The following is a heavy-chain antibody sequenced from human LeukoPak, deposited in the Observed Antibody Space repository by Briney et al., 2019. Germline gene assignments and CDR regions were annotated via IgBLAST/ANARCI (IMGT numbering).Heavy chain of an antibody. V-gene: IGHV3-33*01. CDR2: AWYDGSKK. CDR3: ARDPCGGDCPLDY. J-gene: IGHJ4*02. Sequence: QPGRPLRLSCAASGFSVNNYGLHWVRQAPGRGLEWVSLAWYDGSKKYYADSVKGRFTISRDNPKNMLYLQMNSLRAEDTAVYYCARDPCGGDCPLDYWGQGALVTVSS. D-gene: IGHD2-21*02. CDR1: GFSVNNYG.